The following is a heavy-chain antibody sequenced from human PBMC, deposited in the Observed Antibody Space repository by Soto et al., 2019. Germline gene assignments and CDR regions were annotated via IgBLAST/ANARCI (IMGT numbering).Heavy chain of an antibody. D-gene: IGHD2-15*01. J-gene: IGHJ4*02. CDR3: ATGRIYSED. CDR1: GFAFRHNY. CDR2: ISTSGSPA. Sequence: PVGSLRLSCTVSGFAFRHNYLTWIRQAPGKGLEWLSYISTSGSPAYYADSVKGRFTISTDNAKKSLYLQMDSLRAEDTGVYYCATGRIYSEDWGQGTLVNVSS. V-gene: IGHV3-11*01.